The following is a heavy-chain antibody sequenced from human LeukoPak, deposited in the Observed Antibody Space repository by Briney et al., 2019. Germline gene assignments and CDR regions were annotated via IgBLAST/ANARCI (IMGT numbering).Heavy chain of an antibody. J-gene: IGHJ3*01. CDR2: ISGPGPST. CDR3: AKEEMPHAFDL. CDR1: GFTFSSYA. D-gene: IGHD5-24*01. Sequence: GGSLRLSCAASGFTFSSYAMHWVRQAPGRGLEWVAVISGPGPSTVYADSVKGRFTISRDNSKNTLFLQLDSLRVEDTAIYYCAKEEMPHAFDLWGQGTMVTVSS. V-gene: IGHV3-23*01.